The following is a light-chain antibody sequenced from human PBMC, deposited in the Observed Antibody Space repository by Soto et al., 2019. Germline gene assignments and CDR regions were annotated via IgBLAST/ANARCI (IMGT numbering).Light chain of an antibody. CDR2: DDN. Sequence: QSVLTQPPSVSAAPRQKVTISCSGSSSNIGGNSVSWYQQLPGTAPKLLIYDDNKRPSGIPDRFSGSKSGTSATLGITGFXTGDEADYYCGSWDSSLSAYVFGTGTKVTVL. J-gene: IGLJ1*01. CDR3: GSWDSSLSAYV. CDR1: SSNIGGNS. V-gene: IGLV1-51*01.